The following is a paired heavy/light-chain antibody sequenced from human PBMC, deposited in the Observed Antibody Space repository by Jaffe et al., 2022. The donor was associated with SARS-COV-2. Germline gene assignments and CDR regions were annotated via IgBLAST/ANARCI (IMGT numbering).Heavy chain of an antibody. D-gene: IGHD1-7*01. CDR3: TRGGLRFNWNYAFDY. V-gene: IGHV3-49*04. J-gene: IGHJ4*02. CDR2: IRGKAYGGTT. CDR1: GFTLGDYA. Sequence: EVQLVESGGGLVQPGRSLRLSCRLSGFTLGDYAMNWVRQAPGKGLEWVGFIRGKAYGGTTEYAASVRGRFTISRDDSKSIAYLQMNSLKTEDTAVYFCTRGGLRFNWNYAFDYWGQGTLVTVSS.
Light chain of an antibody. V-gene: IGKV1-5*03. Sequence: DIQMTQSPSTLSASVGDRVTITCRASQDISAWLAWYQQKTGEAPKLLIYKASSLESGVPSRFSGSGSGTEFTLTISSLQPDDFATYYCQQYHNFSYTFGQGTKLEIK. CDR1: QDISAW. CDR3: QQYHNFSYT. CDR2: KAS. J-gene: IGKJ2*01.